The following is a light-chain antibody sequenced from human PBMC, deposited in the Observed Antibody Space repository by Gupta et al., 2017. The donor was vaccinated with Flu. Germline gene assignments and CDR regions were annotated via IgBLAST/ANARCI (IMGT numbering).Light chain of an antibody. CDR3: PFYDRSAPVV. J-gene: IGLJ3*02. V-gene: IGLV6-57*01. CDR1: SGNIANNY. Sequence: VTISCTRSSGNIANNYVQWYHQRPGSSPPTVIVYDNERPSAVPARFSCATDSSSTSALAIISGQQAEDDAYYYSPFYDRSAPVVFGGGTQLTVL. CDR2: YDN.